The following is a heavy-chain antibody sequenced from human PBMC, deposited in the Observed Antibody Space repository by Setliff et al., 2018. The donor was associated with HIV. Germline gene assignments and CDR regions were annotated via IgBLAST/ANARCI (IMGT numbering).Heavy chain of an antibody. V-gene: IGHV4-59*11. CDR1: GDSISIHY. CDR3: AKSVDTTMDDYYYVDI. D-gene: IGHD5-18*01. Sequence: SETLSLTCTVSGDSISIHYWSWIRQSPEKGLEWIGHVYSSGDTNYNPSLKSRVTMSVDTSKSQFSLKLNSVTAADTAVYYCAKSVDTTMDDYYYVDIWGTGTTVTVS. CDR2: VYSSGDT. J-gene: IGHJ6*03.